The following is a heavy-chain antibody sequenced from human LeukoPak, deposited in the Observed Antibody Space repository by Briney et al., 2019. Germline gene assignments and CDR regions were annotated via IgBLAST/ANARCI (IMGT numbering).Heavy chain of an antibody. D-gene: IGHD3-16*01. CDR1: GGSISSGGYY. V-gene: IGHV4-31*03. Sequence: SQTLSLTCTVSGGSISSGGYYWSSIRQHPGKGLEWIGYIYYSGSTYYNPSLKSRVTISVDTSKNQFSLKLTSVTAADTAVYYCARSCGGEACFDPWGQGTLVTVSS. CDR2: IYYSGST. CDR3: ARSCGGEACFDP. J-gene: IGHJ5*02.